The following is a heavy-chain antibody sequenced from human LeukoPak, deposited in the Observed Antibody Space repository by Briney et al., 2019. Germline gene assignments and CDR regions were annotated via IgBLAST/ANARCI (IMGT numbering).Heavy chain of an antibody. CDR2: IDHSGSA. V-gene: IGHV4-34*01. Sequence: SQTLSLTCAVYGGSFSGYYWNWIRQPPGKGLEWIGEIDHSGSAKYNPSLKSRVTISVDRSKNQFSLKLSSVTAADTAVYYCARDLRMGGPWRQFDYWGQGTLVTVSS. D-gene: IGHD3-16*01. CDR1: GGSFSGYY. J-gene: IGHJ4*02. CDR3: ARDLRMGGPWRQFDY.